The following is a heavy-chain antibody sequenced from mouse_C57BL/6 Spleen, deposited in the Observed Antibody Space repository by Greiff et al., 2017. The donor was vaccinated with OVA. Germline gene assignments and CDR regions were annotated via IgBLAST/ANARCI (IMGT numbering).Heavy chain of an antibody. J-gene: IGHJ1*03. CDR3: ANYYGSSFYWYFDV. D-gene: IGHD1-1*01. V-gene: IGHV1-82*01. CDR2: IYPGDGDT. CDR1: GYAFSSSW. Sequence: QVQLKHSGPELVKPGASVKISCKASGYAFSSSWMNWVKQRPGKGLEWIGRIYPGDGDTNYNGKFKGKATLTADKSSSTAYMQLSSLTSEDSAVYFCANYYGSSFYWYFDVWGTGTTVTVSS.